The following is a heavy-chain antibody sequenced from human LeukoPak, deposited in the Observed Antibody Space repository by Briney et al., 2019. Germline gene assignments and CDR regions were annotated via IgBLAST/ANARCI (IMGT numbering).Heavy chain of an antibody. Sequence: SETLSLTCTVSGGSISSYYWSWIRQPPGKGLEWIGYIYYSGSTNYNPSLKSRVTISVDTSKNQFSLKLSSVTAADTAVYYCARHSELGIGTFDYWGQGTLVTVSS. D-gene: IGHD7-27*01. CDR1: GGSISSYY. CDR3: ARHSELGIGTFDY. CDR2: IYYSGST. V-gene: IGHV4-59*08. J-gene: IGHJ4*02.